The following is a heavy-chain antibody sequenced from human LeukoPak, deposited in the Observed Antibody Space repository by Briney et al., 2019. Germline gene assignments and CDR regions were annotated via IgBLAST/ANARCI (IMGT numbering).Heavy chain of an antibody. Sequence: SETLSLTCTVSGGCISSYYWSWIRQPPGKGLECIGYIYYSGSTNYNPSLKSRVTISVDTSKNQFSLKLSSVTAADTAVYYCARDSGYSTYYFDYWGQGTLVTVSS. J-gene: IGHJ4*02. D-gene: IGHD3-22*01. V-gene: IGHV4-59*12. CDR1: GGCISSYY. CDR3: ARDSGYSTYYFDY. CDR2: IYYSGST.